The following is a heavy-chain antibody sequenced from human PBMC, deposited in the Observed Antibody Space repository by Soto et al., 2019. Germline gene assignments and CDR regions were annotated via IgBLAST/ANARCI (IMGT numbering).Heavy chain of an antibody. CDR3: AISVEWLGNYYHSSRYSYYFDY. Sequence: GGSLRLSCAASGFTFSSYWISWVRQAPWKGLEWVANIKQDGSEKYYVDSVKGRFTISRDNAKNSLYLQMKSLRAEDTAVYYCAISVEWLGNYYHSSRYSYYFDYFGQGTLVTFSS. CDR2: IKQDGSEK. CDR1: GFTFSSYW. V-gene: IGHV3-7*01. D-gene: IGHD3-22*01. J-gene: IGHJ4*02.